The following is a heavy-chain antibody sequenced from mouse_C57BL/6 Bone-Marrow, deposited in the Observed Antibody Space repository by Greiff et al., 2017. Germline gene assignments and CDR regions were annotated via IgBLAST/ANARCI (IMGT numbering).Heavy chain of an antibody. D-gene: IGHD2-12*01. J-gene: IGHJ4*01. CDR2: IRNKANGYTT. CDR1: GFTFTDYY. V-gene: IGHV7-3*01. Sequence: DVKLVESGGGLVQPGGSLSLSCAASGFTFTDYYMSWVRQPPGKALEWLGFIRNKANGYTTEYSASVKGRITISRDNSQSILYLQMNALRAEDSATYYCARSYSDYYAMDYWGQGTSVTVSS. CDR3: ARSYSDYYAMDY.